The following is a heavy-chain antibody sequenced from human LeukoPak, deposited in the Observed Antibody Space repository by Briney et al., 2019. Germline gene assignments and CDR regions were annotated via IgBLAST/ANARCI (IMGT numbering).Heavy chain of an antibody. D-gene: IGHD2-15*01. CDR2: INHSGST. CDR3: ARHRCSGGSCYPINWFDP. J-gene: IGHJ5*02. CDR1: GGSFSGYY. V-gene: IGHV4-34*01. Sequence: SETLSLTCAVYGGSFSGYYWSWIRQPPGKGLEWIGEINHSGSTNYNPSLKSRVTISVDTSKNQFSLKLSSVTAADTAVYYCARHRCSGGSCYPINWFDPWGQGTLVTVSS.